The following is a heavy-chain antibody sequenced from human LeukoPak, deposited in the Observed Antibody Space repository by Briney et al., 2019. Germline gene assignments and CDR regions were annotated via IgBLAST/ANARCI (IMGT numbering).Heavy chain of an antibody. CDR1: GGSFSGYY. V-gene: IGHV4-34*01. J-gene: IGHJ5*02. CDR3: SRGPYSSGRYVIDRSWFDP. CDR2: INHSGST. Sequence: SETLSLTCAVYGGSFSGYYWSWIRQPPGKGLEWIGEINHSGSTNYNPSLKSRVTISVDTSKNQFSLKLSSVTAGDTAVYYCSRGPYSSGRYVIDRSWFDPWGQGTVVSVFS. D-gene: IGHD6-19*01.